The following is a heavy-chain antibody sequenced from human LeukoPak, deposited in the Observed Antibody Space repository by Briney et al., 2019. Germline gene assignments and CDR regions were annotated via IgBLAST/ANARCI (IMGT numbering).Heavy chain of an antibody. D-gene: IGHD6-13*01. CDR3: ARDTSYSSSWYYFDC. Sequence: GGSLRLSCAASGFTFSTYTIHWVRQAPGKGLEWVAVISYDGSYKYYADSVKGRFTISRDNSKNTLYLQMNSLRAEDTAVYYCARDTSYSSSWYYFDCWGQGTLVTVSS. V-gene: IGHV3-30*04. J-gene: IGHJ4*02. CDR1: GFTFSTYT. CDR2: ISYDGSYK.